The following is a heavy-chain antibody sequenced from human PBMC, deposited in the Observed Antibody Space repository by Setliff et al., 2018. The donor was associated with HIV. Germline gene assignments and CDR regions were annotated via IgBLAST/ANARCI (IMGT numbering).Heavy chain of an antibody. V-gene: IGHV1-24*01. J-gene: IGHJ1*01. CDR1: GYTLTELS. Sequence: ASVKVSCKISGYTLTELSIHWVRQAPGKGLEWMANFDPEDGETFYAQRSQGRLTMTEDTSTDTAYMELSSLRSDDTAMYYCATDPGYSSTWYSESFQHWGQGTEVTVSS. CDR2: FDPEDGET. CDR3: ATDPGYSSTWYSESFQH. D-gene: IGHD6-13*01.